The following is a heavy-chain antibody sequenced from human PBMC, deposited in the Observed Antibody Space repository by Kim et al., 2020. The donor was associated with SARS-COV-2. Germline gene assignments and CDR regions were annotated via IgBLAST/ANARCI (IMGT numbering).Heavy chain of an antibody. J-gene: IGHJ6*02. V-gene: IGHV3-48*03. CDR1: GFVFSSYE. CDR3: ARWDCSGPACSGHYHYGMDV. D-gene: IGHD2-15*01. CDR2: ISYSGSDT. Sequence: GGSLRLSCAASGFVFSSYEMNWVRQAPGKGLEWVSYISYSGSDTQYEDSVKGRFIISRDNAKSSLFLHMNSLRAEDTAVYYCARWDCSGPACSGHYHYGMDVWGQGTTVAVSS.